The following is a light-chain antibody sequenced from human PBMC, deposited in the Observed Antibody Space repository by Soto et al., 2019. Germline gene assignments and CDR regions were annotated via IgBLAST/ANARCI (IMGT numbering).Light chain of an antibody. CDR1: QSVGSY. Sequence: VLTQSPANLSLSPGESAALSCRASQSVGSYLAWLQQVPGQAPRLLIYEATNRANGIPAKFRGSGSGTDFTLTISSLEPEAFALYFCLQRDSWPHTFGPGTKVEIK. CDR2: EAT. V-gene: IGKV3-11*01. CDR3: LQRDSWPHT. J-gene: IGKJ3*01.